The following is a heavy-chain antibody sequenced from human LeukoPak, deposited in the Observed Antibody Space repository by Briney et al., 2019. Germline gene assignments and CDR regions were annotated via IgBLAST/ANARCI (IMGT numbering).Heavy chain of an antibody. CDR2: IKQDGSEK. J-gene: IGHJ4*02. V-gene: IGHV3-7*01. Sequence: GGSLRLSCAASGFTFSSYWMSWVRQAPGKGLEWVANIKQDGSEKYYVDSVKGRFTISRDNAKNSLYLQMNSLRAEDTAVYYCARLRKYYYDSSGYYYDYWGQGTLVTVSS. CDR1: GFTFSSYW. D-gene: IGHD3-22*01. CDR3: ARLRKYYYDSSGYYYDY.